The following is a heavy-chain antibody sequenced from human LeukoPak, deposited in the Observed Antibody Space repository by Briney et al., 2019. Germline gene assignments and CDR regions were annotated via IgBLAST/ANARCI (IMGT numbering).Heavy chain of an antibody. Sequence: SETLSLTCTVSGGSISSYYWSWIRQPAGKGLEWVGRIYTSGSTNYNPSLKSRVTISIDTSKNQFSLKLSSVTAADTAMYYCARVRWELLQRTKNAFDIWGQGTMVTVSS. CDR3: ARVRWELLQRTKNAFDI. CDR2: IYTSGST. CDR1: GGSISSYY. D-gene: IGHD1-26*01. J-gene: IGHJ3*02. V-gene: IGHV4-4*07.